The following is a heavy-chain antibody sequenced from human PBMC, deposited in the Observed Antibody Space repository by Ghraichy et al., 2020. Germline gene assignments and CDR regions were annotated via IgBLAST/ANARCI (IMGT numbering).Heavy chain of an antibody. Sequence: GGSLRLSCAASGFTFSSYAMHWVRQAPGKGLEWVAVISYDGSNKYYADSVKGRFTISRDNSKNTLYLQMNSLRAEDTAVYYCARGDEDDFWRRYYYYGMDVWGQGTTVTVSS. V-gene: IGHV3-30*04. CDR3: ARGDEDDFWRRYYYYGMDV. D-gene: IGHD3-3*01. CDR2: ISYDGSNK. J-gene: IGHJ6*02. CDR1: GFTFSSYA.